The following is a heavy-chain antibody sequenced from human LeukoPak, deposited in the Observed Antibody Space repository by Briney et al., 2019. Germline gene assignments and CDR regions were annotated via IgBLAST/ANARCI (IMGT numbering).Heavy chain of an antibody. D-gene: IGHD1-20*01. CDR2: ISSSSYI. Sequence: GGSLRLSCAASGFTFSSYSMNWVRQAPGKGLEWVSSISSSSYIYYADSVKGRFTISRDNAKNSLYLQMNSLRVEDTAVYYCARGLTGTTSGYWGQGTLVTVSS. J-gene: IGHJ4*02. CDR1: GFTFSSYS. V-gene: IGHV3-21*01. CDR3: ARGLTGTTSGY.